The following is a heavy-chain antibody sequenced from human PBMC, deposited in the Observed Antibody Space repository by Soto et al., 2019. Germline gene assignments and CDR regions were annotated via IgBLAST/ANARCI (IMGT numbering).Heavy chain of an antibody. CDR3: ARGSGQWWELLGGYAFDI. CDR1: GGSISSYY. CDR2: IYYSGST. V-gene: IGHV4-59*01. J-gene: IGHJ3*02. Sequence: SETLSLTCTVSGGSISSYYWSWIRQPPGKGLEWIGYIYYSGSTNYNPSLKSRVTISVDTSKNQFSLKLSSVTAADTAVYYCARGSGQWWELLGGYAFDIWGQGTMVTVSS. D-gene: IGHD1-26*01.